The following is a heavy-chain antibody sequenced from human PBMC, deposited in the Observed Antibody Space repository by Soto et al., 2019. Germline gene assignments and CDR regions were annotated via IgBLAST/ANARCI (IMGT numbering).Heavy chain of an antibody. V-gene: IGHV3-48*02. CDR3: AREISLSAGSYFDY. Sequence: LRLSCTASGFTFNTYNMNWVRQAPGKGLEWVSYISSSSYTIKYADSVEGRFTVSRDNGKKSLYLQMNSLRDEDTAVYFCAREISLSAGSYFDYWGQGTLVTVSS. D-gene: IGHD3-10*01. CDR2: ISSSSYTI. CDR1: GFTFNTYN. J-gene: IGHJ4*02.